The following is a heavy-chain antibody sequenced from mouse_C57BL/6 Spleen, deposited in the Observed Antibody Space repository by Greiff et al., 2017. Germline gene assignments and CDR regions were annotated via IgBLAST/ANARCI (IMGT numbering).Heavy chain of an antibody. CDR1: GYTFTSYG. D-gene: IGHD1-1*01. CDR3: AREAGYDYGSIYWYFDV. V-gene: IGHV1-81*01. CDR2: IYPRSGNT. J-gene: IGHJ1*03. Sequence: VKLQESGAELARPGASVKLSCKASGYTFTSYGISWVKQRTGQGLEWIGEIYPRSGNTYYNEKFKGKATLTADKSSSTAYMELRSLTSEDSAVYFCAREAGYDYGSIYWYFDVWGTGTTVTVSS.